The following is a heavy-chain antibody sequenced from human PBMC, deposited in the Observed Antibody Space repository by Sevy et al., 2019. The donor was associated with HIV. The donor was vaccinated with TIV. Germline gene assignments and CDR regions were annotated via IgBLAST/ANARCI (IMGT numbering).Heavy chain of an antibody. CDR2: ISAYNGNT. CDR3: VAYYDYIWAGWFDP. V-gene: IGHV1-18*01. D-gene: IGHD3-16*01. CDR1: GYTFTTYG. Sequence: ASVKVSCKASGYTFTTYGISWVRQAPGQRLEWMGWISAYNGNTNYAQKFQGRVTMTTETSTSTAYMELRSLRSDDTAVYYCVAYYDYIWAGWFDPWGQGTLVTVSS. J-gene: IGHJ5*02.